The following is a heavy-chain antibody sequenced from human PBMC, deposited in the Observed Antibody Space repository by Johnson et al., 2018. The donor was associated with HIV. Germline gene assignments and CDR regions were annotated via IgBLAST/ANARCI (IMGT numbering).Heavy chain of an antibody. CDR1: GFTFSNYW. CDR2: IKQDGSEK. J-gene: IGHJ3*02. CDR3: ASSNVVGYSNYPDAFDI. D-gene: IGHD6-13*01. V-gene: IGHV3-7*03. Sequence: MLLVESGGGLVQPGGSLRLSCAASGFTFSNYWMSWVRQAPGKGLEWVANIKQDGSEKYYVDSVKGRFTISRDNAKNSLYLQMNSLRAEDTAVYYCASSNVVGYSNYPDAFDIWGQGTMVTVSS.